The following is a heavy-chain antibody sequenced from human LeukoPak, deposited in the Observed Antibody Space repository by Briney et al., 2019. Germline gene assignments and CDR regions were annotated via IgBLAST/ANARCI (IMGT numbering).Heavy chain of an antibody. Sequence: GGSLRLSCAASGFTFSSYSMNWVRQAPGKGLEWVSSISSSSSYIYYADSVKGRFTISRDNAKNSLYLQMNSLRAVDTAVYYCARDHRPGYYDFWSGYLYYFDYWGQGTLVTVSS. CDR2: ISSSSSYI. CDR3: ARDHRPGYYDFWSGYLYYFDY. J-gene: IGHJ4*02. V-gene: IGHV3-21*01. CDR1: GFTFSSYS. D-gene: IGHD3-3*01.